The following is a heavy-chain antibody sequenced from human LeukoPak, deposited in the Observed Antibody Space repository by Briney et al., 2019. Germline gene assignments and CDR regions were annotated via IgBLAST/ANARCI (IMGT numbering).Heavy chain of an antibody. D-gene: IGHD3-9*01. Sequence: GGSLRLSCAASGFTFSSYSMNWVGQAPGKGLEWVSSISSSSSYIYYADSVKGRFTISRDNAKNSLYLQMNSLRAEDTAVYHCARKRDILTGYNDYWGQGTLVTVSS. CDR1: GFTFSSYS. V-gene: IGHV3-21*01. CDR2: ISSSSSYI. CDR3: ARKRDILTGYNDY. J-gene: IGHJ4*02.